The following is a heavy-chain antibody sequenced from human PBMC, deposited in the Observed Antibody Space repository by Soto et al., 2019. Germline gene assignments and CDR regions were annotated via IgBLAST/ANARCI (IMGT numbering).Heavy chain of an antibody. CDR3: ARVLDYGAGNADWFDP. V-gene: IGHV3-33*01. CDR1: GFTFCSYG. D-gene: IGHD4-17*01. CDR2: IWYDGSNK. J-gene: IGHJ5*02. Sequence: PGGSLRLSCAASGFTFCSYGMHWVRQAPGKGLEWVAVIWYDGSNKYYADSVKGRFTISRDNSKNTLYLQMNSLRAEDTAVYYCARVLDYGAGNADWFDPWGQGTLVTVSS.